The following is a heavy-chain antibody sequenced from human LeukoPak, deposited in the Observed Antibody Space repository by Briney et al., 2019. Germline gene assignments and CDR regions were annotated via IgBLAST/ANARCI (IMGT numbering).Heavy chain of an antibody. D-gene: IGHD3-22*01. CDR1: GFTFSSYW. CDR2: IKNGGTP. Sequence: GGSLRLSCAASGFTFSSYWMHWVRQAPGEGLVWVSRIKNGGTPNYADSVKGRFTISRDNAKNTLYLQMNSLRHEDTAVYYCLRGAHYDTSGYYYWGQGALVTVSS. J-gene: IGHJ4*02. CDR3: LRGAHYDTSGYYY. V-gene: IGHV3-74*01.